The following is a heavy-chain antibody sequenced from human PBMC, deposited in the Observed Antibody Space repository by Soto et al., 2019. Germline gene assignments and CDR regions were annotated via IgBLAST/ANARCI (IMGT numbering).Heavy chain of an antibody. CDR2: IIHIFGTA. J-gene: IGHJ6*02. D-gene: IGHD2-2*01. CDR3: ARPSSSRYCSSTSCYYYYGMDV. CDR1: GGTFSSYA. Sequence: SVKVSCKASGGTFSSYAISWVRQAPGQGLEWMGGIIHIFGTANYAQKFQGRVTITADKSTSTAYMELSSLRSEDTAVYYCARPSSSRYCSSTSCYYYYGMDVWGQGTTVTVSS. V-gene: IGHV1-69*06.